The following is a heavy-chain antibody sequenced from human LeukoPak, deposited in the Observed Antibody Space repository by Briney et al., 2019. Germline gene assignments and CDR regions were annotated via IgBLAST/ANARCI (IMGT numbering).Heavy chain of an antibody. CDR1: GGSIRSSSFY. J-gene: IGHJ6*03. Sequence: PSETLSLTCTVSGGSIRSSSFYWGWIRQPPGKGLEWIGSTYYSGSTYYKPSLKSRVTISLDTSRNQFSLKLSSVTAADTAVYFCATTTAADGLYYHYYMDVWGKGSTVTISS. D-gene: IGHD1-14*01. CDR3: ATTTAADGLYYHYYMDV. V-gene: IGHV4-39*01. CDR2: TYYSGST.